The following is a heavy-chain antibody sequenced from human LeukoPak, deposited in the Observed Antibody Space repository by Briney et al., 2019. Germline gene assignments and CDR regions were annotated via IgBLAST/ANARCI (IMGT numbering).Heavy chain of an antibody. V-gene: IGHV3-7*01. CDR2: IRQDGGEK. Sequence: GGSLRLSCAVSGFTFTDYWMNWVRQAPGKGLEWVASIRQDGGEKYYVDSVKGRFTISRDNTKNSLYLQMSALRAEDTAVCYCARDGTAAGRYFDLWGQGTLVTVSS. CDR1: GFTFTDYW. CDR3: ARDGTAAGRYFDL. J-gene: IGHJ4*01. D-gene: IGHD6-13*01.